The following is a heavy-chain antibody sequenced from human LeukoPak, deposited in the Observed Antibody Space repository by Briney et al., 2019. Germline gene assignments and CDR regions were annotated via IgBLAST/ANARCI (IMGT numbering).Heavy chain of an antibody. CDR1: GGFISSYY. CDR3: ARHHYPGIALDPGDY. CDR2: IYYSGST. J-gene: IGHJ4*02. D-gene: IGHD3/OR15-3a*01. Sequence: NPSETLSLTCTVSGGFISSYYWGWIRQPPGKGLEWIGSIYYSGSTYYNPSLKSRVTISVDTSKNQFSLKLSSVTAADTAVYYCARHHYPGIALDPGDYWGQGTLVTVSS. V-gene: IGHV4-39*01.